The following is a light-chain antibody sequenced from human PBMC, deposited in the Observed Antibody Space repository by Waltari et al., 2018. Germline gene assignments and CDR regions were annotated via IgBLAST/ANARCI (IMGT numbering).Light chain of an antibody. V-gene: IGKV3-15*01. Sequence: EIVMTQSPATLSVSPGERATLSGRASQSVSSNLVWYQQNPGQAPRLLIYDASTRATGIPARFSGSGSGTEFTLTISSLQSEDFAVYHCQQYNNWPRVFGPGTKVDIK. CDR1: QSVSSN. CDR2: DAS. CDR3: QQYNNWPRV. J-gene: IGKJ3*01.